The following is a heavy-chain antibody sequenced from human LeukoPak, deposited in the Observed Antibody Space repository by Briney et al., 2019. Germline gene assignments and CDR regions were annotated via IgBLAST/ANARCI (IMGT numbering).Heavy chain of an antibody. J-gene: IGHJ4*02. CDR3: AKDMTPRPVVEIQPTIGIDY. CDR2: ISWDGGST. CDR1: GFTFDDYT. D-gene: IGHD2-15*01. V-gene: IGHV3-43*01. Sequence: GGSLRLSCAASGFTFDDYTMHWVRQAPGKGLEWVSLISWDGGSTYYADSVKGRFTISRDNSKNSLYLQMNSLRTEDTALYYCAKDMTPRPVVEIQPTIGIDYWGQGTLVTVSS.